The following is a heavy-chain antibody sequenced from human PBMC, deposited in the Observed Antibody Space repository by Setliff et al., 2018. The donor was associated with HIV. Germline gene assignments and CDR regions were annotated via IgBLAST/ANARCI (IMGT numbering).Heavy chain of an antibody. CDR1: GYSFTSYW. Sequence: GESLKISCKGSGYSFTSYWIGWVRQMPGKGLEWMGIIYPGDSHTKYSPSFQGQVTISVDNSINTAYLQWSTLKASDTAIYYCARHVNYYGSGSYPEYWGQGTLVTVPQ. CDR2: IYPGDSHT. J-gene: IGHJ4*02. CDR3: ARHVNYYGSGSYPEY. D-gene: IGHD3-10*01. V-gene: IGHV5-51*01.